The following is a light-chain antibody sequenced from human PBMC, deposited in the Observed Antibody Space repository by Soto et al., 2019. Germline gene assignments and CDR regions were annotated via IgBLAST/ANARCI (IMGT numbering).Light chain of an antibody. J-gene: IGKJ1*01. CDR1: QSVSSN. V-gene: IGKV3-15*01. CDR2: GAS. Sequence: DIVMTQSPDSLAVSPGERVTLSCRASQSVSSNLAWYQQKPGQAPRLLIYGASTRATGIPARFSGSGSGTEFTLTISSLQSEDFAVYYCQQCNNWPLTFGQGTKVDIK. CDR3: QQCNNWPLT.